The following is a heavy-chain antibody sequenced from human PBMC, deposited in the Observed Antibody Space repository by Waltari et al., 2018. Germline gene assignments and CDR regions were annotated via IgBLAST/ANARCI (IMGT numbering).Heavy chain of an antibody. Sequence: QVQLVQSGAEVKKPGSSVKVSCKASGGTFSSYAISWVRQAPGQGLEWMGGIIPIFGTASYAQKFQGRVTMTRDTSTSTVYMELSSLRSEDTAVYYCARDLGYCSGGSCYGTGWGQGTLVTVSS. CDR1: GGTFSSYA. V-gene: IGHV1-69*05. CDR2: IIPIFGTA. J-gene: IGHJ4*02. D-gene: IGHD2-15*01. CDR3: ARDLGYCSGGSCYGTG.